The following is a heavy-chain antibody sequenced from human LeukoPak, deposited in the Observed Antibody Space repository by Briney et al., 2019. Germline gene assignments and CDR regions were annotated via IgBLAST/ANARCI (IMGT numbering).Heavy chain of an antibody. V-gene: IGHV4-31*03. CDR2: IYYSGTT. Sequence: SQTLSLTCTVSGASISNGGFYWSWIRQHPGKGLEWIGYIYYSGTTYYNPSLKSRLTISVDTSKNQFSLKLSSVTAADTAVYYCARVGSSWYNDYWGQGTLVTVSS. CDR1: GASISNGGFY. D-gene: IGHD6-13*01. J-gene: IGHJ4*02. CDR3: ARVGSSWYNDY.